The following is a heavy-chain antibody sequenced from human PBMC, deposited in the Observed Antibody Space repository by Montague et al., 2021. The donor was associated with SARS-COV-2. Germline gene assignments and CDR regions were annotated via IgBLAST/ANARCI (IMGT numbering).Heavy chain of an antibody. Sequence: SVKVSCKASGYTFTSYGISWVRQAPGQGLEWMGWISAYNGNTNYAQKLQGRVTMTTDTSTSIAYMELRSLRSDDTAVYYCARSRYGDYYFDYWGQGTLVTVSS. CDR2: ISAYNGNT. CDR3: ARSRYGDYYFDY. D-gene: IGHD4-17*01. V-gene: IGHV1-18*01. J-gene: IGHJ4*02. CDR1: GYTFTSYG.